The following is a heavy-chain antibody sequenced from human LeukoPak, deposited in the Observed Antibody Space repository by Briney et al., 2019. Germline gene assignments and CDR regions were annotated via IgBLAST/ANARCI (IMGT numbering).Heavy chain of an antibody. V-gene: IGHV1-2*02. J-gene: IGHJ6*02. D-gene: IGHD6-13*01. CDR1: GYTFTGYY. Sequence: ASVKVSCKASGYTFTGYYMHWVRQAPGQGLEWMGWINPNSGGTNYAQKFQGRVTMTRDTSISTAYMELSRLRSDDTAVYYCASGSYSSSWCKSRYGMDVWGQGTTVTVSS. CDR2: INPNSGGT. CDR3: ASGSYSSSWCKSRYGMDV.